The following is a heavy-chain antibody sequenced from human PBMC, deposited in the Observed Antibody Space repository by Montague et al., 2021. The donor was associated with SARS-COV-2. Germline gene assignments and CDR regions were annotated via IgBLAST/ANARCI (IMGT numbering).Heavy chain of an antibody. CDR2: IHYSGSA. V-gene: IGHV4-59*01. D-gene: IGHD6-13*01. J-gene: IGHJ6*02. CDR3: ARLPSSWDYYYYYGLDV. Sequence: SETLSLTCTVPGGSISSYYWSWIRQPPGKGLEWIGYIHYSGSATYNPSLKSRLTMSVHTSENQLSLKLSSVTAADTAVYYCARLPSSWDYYYYYGLDVWGQGTTVTVSS. CDR1: GGSISSYY.